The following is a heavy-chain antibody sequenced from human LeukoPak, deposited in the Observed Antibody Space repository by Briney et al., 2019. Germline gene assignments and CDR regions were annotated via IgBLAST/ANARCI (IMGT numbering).Heavy chain of an antibody. V-gene: IGHV4-59*11. CDR3: ARSEGVVVTPFDY. CDR2: IYYSGST. Sequence: SETLSLTCTVSGGSISSHYWSWIRQPPGKGLEWIGYIYYSGSTNYNPSLKSRVTISVDTSKNQFSLKLSSVTAADTAVYYCARSEGVVVTPFDYWGQGTLVTVSS. CDR1: GGSISSHY. D-gene: IGHD3-22*01. J-gene: IGHJ4*02.